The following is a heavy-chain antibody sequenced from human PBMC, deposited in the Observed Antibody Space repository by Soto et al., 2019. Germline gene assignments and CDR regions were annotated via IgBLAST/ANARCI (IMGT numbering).Heavy chain of an antibody. CDR3: AKPLGGYYYYGMDV. CDR1: GFAFSRYA. D-gene: IGHD1-26*01. V-gene: IGHV3-23*01. CDR2: ISGSGGST. J-gene: IGHJ6*02. Sequence: GGSLKLSCAASGFAFSRYAMSWVRQAPGKGLEWVSGISGSGGSTYYPDSMKGRFSISRDNSKNTLYLQMNSLRAEDTAVYYCAKPLGGYYYYGMDVWGQGTTVTVSS.